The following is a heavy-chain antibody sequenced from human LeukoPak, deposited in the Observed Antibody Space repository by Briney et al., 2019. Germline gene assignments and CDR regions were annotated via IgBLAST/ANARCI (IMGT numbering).Heavy chain of an antibody. CDR3: ARVQKGIAAAGTGGGWFEP. D-gene: IGHD6-13*01. V-gene: IGHV3-23*01. CDR2: ISGSGGNT. CDR1: GFTFSSYA. J-gene: IGHJ5*02. Sequence: GGSLRLSCAASGFTFSSYAMSWVRQAPGKGLEWVSAISGSGGNTYYADSVKGRFTISRDNSKNTVYLQMNSLRAEDTAVYYCARVQKGIAAAGTGGGWFEPWGQGTLVTVS.